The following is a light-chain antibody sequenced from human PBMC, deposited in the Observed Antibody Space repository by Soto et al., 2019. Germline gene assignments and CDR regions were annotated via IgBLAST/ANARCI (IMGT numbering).Light chain of an antibody. V-gene: IGKV3-20*01. J-gene: IGKJ1*01. CDR3: QQYGSSPPT. CDR2: GAS. Sequence: EIVLTQSPGALSLSPGERATLSCRAKQSVSSGYLAWYQQTPGQAPRLLIYGASGRATGIPDRFSGSGSGTDFTLTISRLEPEDFAVYYCQQYGSSPPTFGPGTKVEIK. CDR1: QSVSSGY.